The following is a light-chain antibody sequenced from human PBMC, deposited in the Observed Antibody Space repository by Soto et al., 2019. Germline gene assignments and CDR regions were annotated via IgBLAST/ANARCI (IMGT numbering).Light chain of an antibody. J-gene: IGKJ1*01. V-gene: IGKV1-17*01. CDR3: LQYNGYHRT. CDR1: QGIRND. Sequence: DIQMTQSPSCLSASVVDRLTITCGASQGIRNDLSWYQQKPGKAPNLLIFDASTLESGVPSRFSGSGSGTTFTLTISSLQSDDFATYYCLQYNGYHRTFGQGTKVDIK. CDR2: DAS.